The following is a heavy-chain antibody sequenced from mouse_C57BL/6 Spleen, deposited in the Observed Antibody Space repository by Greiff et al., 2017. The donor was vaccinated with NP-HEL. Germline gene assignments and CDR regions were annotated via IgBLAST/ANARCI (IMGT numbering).Heavy chain of an antibody. CDR2: IDPSDSYT. CDR1: GYTFTSYW. J-gene: IGHJ2*01. Sequence: VQLQQPGAELVMPGASVKLSCKASGYTFTSYWMHWVKQRPGQGLEWIGEIDPSDSYTNYNQKFKGKSTLTVDKSSSTAYMQLSSLTSEDSAVYYCARWGLYGSLDYWGQGTTLTVSS. V-gene: IGHV1-69*01. CDR3: ARWGLYGSLDY. D-gene: IGHD1-1*01.